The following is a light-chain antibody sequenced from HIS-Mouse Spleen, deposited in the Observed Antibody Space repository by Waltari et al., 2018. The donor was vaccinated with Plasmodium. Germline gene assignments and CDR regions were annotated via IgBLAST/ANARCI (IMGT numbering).Light chain of an antibody. Sequence: SYALTQPPSVSVSPGQPARITCSGAALPQKYAYWYQQQSGQAPVLVIYEDSKRPPGIPERFSGSSSGTMATLTISGAQVEDEADYYCYSTDSSGNHRVFGGGTKLTVL. CDR2: EDS. V-gene: IGLV3-10*01. CDR1: ALPQKY. J-gene: IGLJ3*02. CDR3: YSTDSSGNHRV.